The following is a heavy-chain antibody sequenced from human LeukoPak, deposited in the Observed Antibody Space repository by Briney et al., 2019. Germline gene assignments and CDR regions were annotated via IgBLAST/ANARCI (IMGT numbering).Heavy chain of an antibody. J-gene: IGHJ5*02. CDR1: GGTFSSYA. D-gene: IGHD6-19*01. V-gene: IGHV1-18*01. CDR3: AAVAGRNWFDP. CDR2: ISAYNGNT. Sequence: EASVKVSCKASGGTFSSYAISWVRQAPGQGLEWMGWISAYNGNTNYAQKLQGRVTMTTDTSTSTAYMELRSLRSDDTAVYYCAAVAGRNWFDPWGQGTLVTVSS.